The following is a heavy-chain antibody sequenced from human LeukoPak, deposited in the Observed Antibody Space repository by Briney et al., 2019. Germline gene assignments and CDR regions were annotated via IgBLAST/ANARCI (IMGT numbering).Heavy chain of an antibody. J-gene: IGHJ5*02. CDR2: IYTSGST. CDR3: ARDLVWFGEGDWFDP. CDR1: GGSISSYY. D-gene: IGHD3-10*01. V-gene: IGHV4-4*07. Sequence: SETLSLTCTVSGGSISSYYCSWIRQPAGKGLEWIGRIYTSGSTNYNPSLKSRVTMSVDTSKNQFSLKLSSVTAADTAVYYCARDLVWFGEGDWFDPWGQGTLVTVSS.